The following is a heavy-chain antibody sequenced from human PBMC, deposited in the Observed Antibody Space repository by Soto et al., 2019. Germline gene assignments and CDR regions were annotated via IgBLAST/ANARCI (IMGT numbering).Heavy chain of an antibody. D-gene: IGHD5-18*01. CDR2: ISYDASNK. CDR1: GVTFSSYG. J-gene: IGHJ4*02. Sequence: GGSLRLSCAASGVTFSSYGMHWVRLAPGKGLEWVAVISYDASNKYYADSVKGRFTISRDNSKNTLYLQMNSLRAEDTAVYYCVKAVLLDAAMVAVFDYWGQGTVVTVS. CDR3: VKAVLLDAAMVAVFDY. V-gene: IGHV3-30*18.